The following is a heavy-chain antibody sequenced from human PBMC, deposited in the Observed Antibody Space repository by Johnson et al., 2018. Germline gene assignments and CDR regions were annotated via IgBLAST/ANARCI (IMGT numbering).Heavy chain of an antibody. V-gene: IGHV4-34*01. J-gene: IGHJ3*02. Sequence: QVQLQQWGAGLLKPSETLSLTCAVYGGSFSGYYWSWIRQPPGKGLEWIGEINHSGSTNYNPSLKSRVTISVDTSKNQFSLKLSSVTAADTVVYYCARRDTYYYDSSGYYDAFDIWGQGTMVTVSS. CDR2: INHSGST. CDR1: GGSFSGYY. D-gene: IGHD3-22*01. CDR3: ARRDTYYYDSSGYYDAFDI.